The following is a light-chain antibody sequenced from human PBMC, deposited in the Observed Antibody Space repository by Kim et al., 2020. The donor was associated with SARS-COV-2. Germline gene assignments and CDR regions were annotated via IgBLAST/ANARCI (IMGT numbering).Light chain of an antibody. V-gene: IGKV3-15*01. CDR2: DAS. J-gene: IGKJ2*01. Sequence: VSPGEGATLSCRASQSSTRNVARYQQKPGQAPRLLMYDASTRATGIPARFSGSGSGTEFTLTISSLQSEDFAVYYCQQYTNWPPYTFGQGTKLEI. CDR1: QSSTRN. CDR3: QQYTNWPPYT.